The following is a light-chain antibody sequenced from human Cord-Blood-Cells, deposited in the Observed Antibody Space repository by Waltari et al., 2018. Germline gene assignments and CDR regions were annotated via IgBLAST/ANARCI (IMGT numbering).Light chain of an antibody. V-gene: IGLV2-23*01. CDR1: SSDVGSYKL. Sequence: QSALTEPASVSGSPGQSITISCTGTSSDVGSYKLVSWYQQHPGQAPKLMIYEGSKRTSGVSSRFSGSKSGNTASLTISGLQAEDEADYYCCSYAGSSTYVFGTGTKVTVL. CDR2: EGS. CDR3: CSYAGSSTYV. J-gene: IGLJ1*01.